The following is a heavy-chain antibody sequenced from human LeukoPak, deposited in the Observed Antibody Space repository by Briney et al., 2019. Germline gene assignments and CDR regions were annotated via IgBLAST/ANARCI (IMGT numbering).Heavy chain of an antibody. CDR3: ARYSSGWYANFDY. J-gene: IGHJ4*02. D-gene: IGHD6-19*01. Sequence: PSETLSLTCTVSTGSISNYYWSWIRQPPGKGLEWIGYIYYSGSTKYNPSLESRVTISVDTSKNQFSLKLSSASAADTAVYYCARYSSGWYANFDYWGQGTLVTVSS. V-gene: IGHV4-59*01. CDR1: TGSISNYY. CDR2: IYYSGST.